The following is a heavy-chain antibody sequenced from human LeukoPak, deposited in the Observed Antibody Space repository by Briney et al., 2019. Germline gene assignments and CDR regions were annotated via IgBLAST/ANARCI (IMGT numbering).Heavy chain of an antibody. V-gene: IGHV1-2*02. Sequence: ASVKVSCKASEYTFTGYYLHWVRQAPGQGLEWMGWMNPNSGGTKNAQKFQGRVTMTRDTSITTAYMELSSLTSDDTAVYHCARGGSSSWYDASDIWGQGTMVTVSS. CDR1: EYTFTGYY. D-gene: IGHD6-13*01. CDR2: MNPNSGGT. J-gene: IGHJ3*02. CDR3: ARGGSSSWYDASDI.